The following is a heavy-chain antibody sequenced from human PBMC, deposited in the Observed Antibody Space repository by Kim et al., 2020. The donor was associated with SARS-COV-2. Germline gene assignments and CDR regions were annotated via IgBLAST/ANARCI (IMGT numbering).Heavy chain of an antibody. CDR1: GYTFTDYY. CDR3: AREVNHSGTGGFDF. D-gene: IGHD1-1*01. J-gene: IGHJ4*02. CDR2: MNPKNGDT. Sequence: ASVKVSCKASGYTFTDYYIHWVRQAPGQGLGWMGWMNPKNGDTHFAQRFQVWVTLTRDTSMTTAYMALSRLKSDDTAVYYCAREVNHSGTGGFDFWGQGTLVSVSS. V-gene: IGHV1-2*04.